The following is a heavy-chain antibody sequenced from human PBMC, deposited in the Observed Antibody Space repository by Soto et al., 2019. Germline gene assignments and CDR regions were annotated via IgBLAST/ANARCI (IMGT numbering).Heavy chain of an antibody. D-gene: IGHD1-26*01. J-gene: IGHJ5*02. CDR1: YGSFSGHG. V-gene: IGHV4-34*01. CDR2: INHSVST. CDR3: ARGTGESYIYGLYNWFEP. Sequence: TLSPTCTVYYGSFSGHGVSWILKTPLKLLEWIGEINHSVSTNYNPSLKSRVTISVDTSKNQFSLKLSSVTAADTAVYYCARGTGESYIYGLYNWFEPWGQGTLVTVSS.